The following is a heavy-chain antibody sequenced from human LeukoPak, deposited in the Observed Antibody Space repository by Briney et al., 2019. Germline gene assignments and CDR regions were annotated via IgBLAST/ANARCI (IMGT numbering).Heavy chain of an antibody. D-gene: IGHD3-16*01. V-gene: IGHV4-39*07. Sequence: SETLSLTCTVSGGSISSSSYYWGWIRQPPGKGLEWIGSIYYSGSTYYNPSLKSRVTISVDTSKNQFSLKLSSVTAADTAVYYCARDPFLGYVPFDYWGQGTLVTVSS. CDR3: ARDPFLGYVPFDY. CDR2: IYYSGST. J-gene: IGHJ4*02. CDR1: GGSISSSSYY.